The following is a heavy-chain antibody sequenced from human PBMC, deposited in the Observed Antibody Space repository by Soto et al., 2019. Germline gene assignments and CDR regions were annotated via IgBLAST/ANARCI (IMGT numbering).Heavy chain of an antibody. V-gene: IGHV4-31*03. Sequence: SETLSLTCTASGVSISTSSNYWTWIRQHPGRGLEYIGSIYHSGSTYYNPSFESRVIISLDKSNNQFSLRLNSVTAADTAMYYCARDRYLQFYDSWGPGTLVTVSS. D-gene: IGHD3-16*01. CDR1: GVSISTSSNY. CDR2: IYHSGST. CDR3: ARDRYLQFYDS. J-gene: IGHJ4*02.